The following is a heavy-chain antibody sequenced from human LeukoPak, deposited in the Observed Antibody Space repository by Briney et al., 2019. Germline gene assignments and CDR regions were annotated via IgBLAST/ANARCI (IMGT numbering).Heavy chain of an antibody. CDR1: GYTFTKYA. CDR3: TRDFYNSGSSLLDY. Sequence: ASVKVSCTASGYTFTKYAMNWLRQAPGQRPEWMGWISTGTGNPTYAQGFTGRFVFSLDTSVSTAYLEITSLKAEDTAVYYCTRDFYNSGSSLLDYWGQGTLVTVSS. J-gene: IGHJ4*02. D-gene: IGHD3-10*01. V-gene: IGHV7-4-1*02. CDR2: ISTGTGNP.